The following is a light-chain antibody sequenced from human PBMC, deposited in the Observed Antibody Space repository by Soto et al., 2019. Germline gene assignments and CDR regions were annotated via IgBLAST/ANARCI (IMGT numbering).Light chain of an antibody. CDR3: QSYDSSLSGVL. V-gene: IGLV1-40*01. Sequence: QSVLTQPPSVSGAPGQRVTISCTGSSSNIGAGYNVHWYQQLPGTAPKLLIYGNSNRPSGVPDRFSGSNSGTSASLAITGLQAEDEADYYCQSYDSSLSGVLFAGGTKLTVL. CDR1: SSNIGAGYN. CDR2: GNS. J-gene: IGLJ2*01.